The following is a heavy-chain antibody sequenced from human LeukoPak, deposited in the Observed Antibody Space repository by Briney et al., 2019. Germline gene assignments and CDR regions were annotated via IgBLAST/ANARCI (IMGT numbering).Heavy chain of an antibody. Sequence: SETLSLTCAVYGGSFSGYYWSWIRQPPGKGLEWIGEINHSGSTNYNPSLKSRVTISVDTSKNQFSLKLSSVTAADTAVYYCARGRGFRYCSSTSCYTVWFDPWGQGTLVTVSS. CDR3: ARGRGFRYCSSTSCYTVWFDP. D-gene: IGHD2-2*02. CDR1: GGSFSGYY. CDR2: INHSGST. V-gene: IGHV4-34*01. J-gene: IGHJ5*02.